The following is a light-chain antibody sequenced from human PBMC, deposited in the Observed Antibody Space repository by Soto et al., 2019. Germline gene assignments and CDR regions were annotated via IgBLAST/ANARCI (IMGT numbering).Light chain of an antibody. J-gene: IGLJ3*02. CDR1: VLAKKH. CDR3: YSTADNNWV. V-gene: IGLV3-27*01. CDR2: KDS. Sequence: SYELTQSSSVSVSPGQTAWITCSGDVLAKKHARWLQQKPGQAPVVLLYKDSERPPGIPERFSGSSSGTTVTLTISGAQVDDEADYYCYSTADNNWVFGGGTKLTVL.